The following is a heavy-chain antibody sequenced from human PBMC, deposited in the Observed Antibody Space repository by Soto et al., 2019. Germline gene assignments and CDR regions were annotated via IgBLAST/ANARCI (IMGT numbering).Heavy chain of an antibody. CDR2: IQASGST. CDR1: GDSVTTGSYF. CDR3: MRTNSCGQWAGWY. D-gene: IGHD3-22*01. Sequence: PSETLSLTCIVSGDSVTTGSYFWSWIRQPPGKGLEWIGYIQASGSTNYNPSLKSRVYISLDTSKNQFSLMLTSVTAADTAIYYCMRTNSCGQWAGWYWGQGTLVTVAS. V-gene: IGHV4-61*01. J-gene: IGHJ4*02.